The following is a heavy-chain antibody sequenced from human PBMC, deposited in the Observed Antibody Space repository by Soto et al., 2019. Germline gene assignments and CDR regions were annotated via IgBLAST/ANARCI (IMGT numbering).Heavy chain of an antibody. V-gene: IGHV1-69*13. Sequence: SVKVSCKASGGTFSSYAISWVRQAPGQGLEGMGGIIPIFGTANYAQKVQGRVTITADESTSTSYMELSSLRSEDTALYYCARDLELRGYWFDPWGQGTLVTVSS. CDR2: IIPIFGTA. CDR1: GGTFSSYA. J-gene: IGHJ5*02. CDR3: ARDLELRGYWFDP. D-gene: IGHD1-7*01.